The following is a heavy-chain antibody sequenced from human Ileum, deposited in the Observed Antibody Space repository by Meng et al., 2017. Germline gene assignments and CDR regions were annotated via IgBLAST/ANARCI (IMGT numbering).Heavy chain of an antibody. V-gene: IGHV3-74*01. D-gene: IGHD4-11*01. CDR3: ARAWSSNYGLFDS. CDR1: GFTFSTNA. J-gene: IGHJ4*02. Sequence: GESLKISCAASGFTFSTNAMNWVRQAPGQGLVWVSRINSDGRSTSYADSVKGRFTISRDNAKNTLYLQMHSLRAEDTALYYCARAWSSNYGLFDSWGQGTLVTVSS. CDR2: INSDGRST.